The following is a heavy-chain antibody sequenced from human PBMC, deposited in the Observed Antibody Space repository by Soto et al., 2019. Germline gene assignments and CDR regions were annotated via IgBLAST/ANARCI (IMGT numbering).Heavy chain of an antibody. CDR2: IYYSGST. D-gene: IGHD3-10*01. CDR3: ARHRWGSGSYSGLLDF. Sequence: SETLSLTCTVSGGSISSGGYYWSWIRQHPGKGLEWIGYIYYSGSTYYNPSLKSRVTISVDTSKNQFSLKLRSVTAADTAVYYCARHRWGSGSYSGLLDFWGQGALVTVSS. V-gene: IGHV4-31*03. CDR1: GGSISSGGYY. J-gene: IGHJ4*02.